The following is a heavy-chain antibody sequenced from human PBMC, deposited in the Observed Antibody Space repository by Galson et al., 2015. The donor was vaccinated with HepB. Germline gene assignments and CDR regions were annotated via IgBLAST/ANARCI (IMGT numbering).Heavy chain of an antibody. D-gene: IGHD6-19*01. CDR1: GYTFTSYG. J-gene: IGHJ4*02. CDR2: ISAYNGNT. Sequence: SVKVSCKASGYTFTSYGISWVRQAPGQGLEWMGWISAYNGNTNYAQKLQGRVTMTTDTSTSTAYMELRSLRSDDTAVYYCARDLDRYSSGWYVDYWGQGTLVTVSS. V-gene: IGHV1-18*04. CDR3: ARDLDRYSSGWYVDY.